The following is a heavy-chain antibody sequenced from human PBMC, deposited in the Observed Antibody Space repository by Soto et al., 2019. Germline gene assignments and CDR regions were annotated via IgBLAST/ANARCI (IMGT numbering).Heavy chain of an antibody. D-gene: IGHD5-18*01. CDR2: IIPIFGTA. J-gene: IGHJ4*02. CDR1: GGTFSSYA. CDR3: AREPIQLWTDYYFDY. Sequence: SVKVSCKASGGTFSSYAISWVRQAPGQGLEWMGGIIPIFGTANCAQKFQGRVTITADESTSTAYMELSSLRSEDTAVYYCAREPIQLWTDYYFDYWGQGTLVTVSS. V-gene: IGHV1-69*13.